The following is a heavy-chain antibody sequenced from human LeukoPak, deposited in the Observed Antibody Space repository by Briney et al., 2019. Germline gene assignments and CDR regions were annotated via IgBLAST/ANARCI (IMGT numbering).Heavy chain of an antibody. CDR1: GGSFSGYY. CDR3: ARVGMATIGGTFDY. V-gene: IGHV4-34*01. J-gene: IGHJ4*02. CDR2: INHSGST. D-gene: IGHD5-12*01. Sequence: SETLSLTCAVYGGSFSGYYWSWIRQPPGKGLEWIGEINHSGSTNYNPSLKSRVTISVDTSKNQFSLKLSSVTAADTAVYYCARVGMATIGGTFDYWGQGTLVTVSS.